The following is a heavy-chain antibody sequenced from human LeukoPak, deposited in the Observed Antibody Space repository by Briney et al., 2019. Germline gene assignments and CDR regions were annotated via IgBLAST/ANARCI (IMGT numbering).Heavy chain of an antibody. CDR1: GYNFNGYY. V-gene: IGHV1-2*02. CDR3: ARGHKTNYYGNSFDP. J-gene: IGHJ5*02. Sequence: ASVNISCKTAGYNFNGYYLHWVRQAPGQGLEWMGWIKPSSSFTDSAERFKDRVTMTSDTAITTAYMELNSLRSDDTAVYYCARGHKTNYYGNSFDPWGQGTLVTVYS. D-gene: IGHD3-10*01. CDR2: IKPSSSFT.